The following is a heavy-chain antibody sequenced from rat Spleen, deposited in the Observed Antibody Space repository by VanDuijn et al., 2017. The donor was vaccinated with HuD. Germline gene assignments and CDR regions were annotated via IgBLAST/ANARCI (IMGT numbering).Heavy chain of an antibody. Sequence: EVQLVESGGGLVQPGRSLKLSCAASGFTFNNYWMSWIRQAPGKGLEWVASITNTGSSTYYPDSVKGRFTISRDNAKSTLYLQMDSLRSEDTATYYCATITAVHWFAFWGQGTLVTVSS. V-gene: IGHV5-31*01. J-gene: IGHJ3*01. CDR1: GFTFNNYW. D-gene: IGHD1-12*01. CDR3: ATITAVHWFAF. CDR2: ITNTGSST.